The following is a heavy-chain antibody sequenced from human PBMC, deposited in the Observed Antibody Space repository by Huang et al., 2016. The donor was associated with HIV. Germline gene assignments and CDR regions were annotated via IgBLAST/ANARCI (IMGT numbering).Heavy chain of an antibody. D-gene: IGHD3-10*01. CDR3: ARHREGPVAYYSGWGSHLNYMDV. CDR1: GGSIRSSDYH. CDR2: IYFKGST. V-gene: IGHV4-39*01. Sequence: QLLLQESGPGLVKPSEALALTCAVSGGSIRSSDYHWGWLRQPPGKGLGWIGSIYFKGSTHYRPSLKSRVTIAVDTSKNLFFLNLTSMTAADTAVYYCARHREGPVAYYSGWGSHLNYMDVWGRGRTVVVSS. J-gene: IGHJ6*03.